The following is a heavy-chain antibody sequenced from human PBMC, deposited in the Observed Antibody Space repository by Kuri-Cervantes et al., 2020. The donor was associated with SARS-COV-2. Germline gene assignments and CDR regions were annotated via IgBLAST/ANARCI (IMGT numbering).Heavy chain of an antibody. J-gene: IGHJ4*02. CDR1: GFMFSRYG. V-gene: IGHV3-30*03. D-gene: IGHD2-2*01. CDR2: ISFDGTTK. Sequence: GGSLRLSCAASGFMFSRYGMHWVRQAPGKGLEWVAYISFDGTTKNNSASGKGRFTISRDNSQNTLYLQMNSLRVEDTAVYYCASDCSATSCYPYWGQGTLVTVSS. CDR3: ASDCSATSCYPY.